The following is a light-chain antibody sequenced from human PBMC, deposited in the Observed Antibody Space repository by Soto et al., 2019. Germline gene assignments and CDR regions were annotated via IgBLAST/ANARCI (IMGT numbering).Light chain of an antibody. J-gene: IGLJ2*01. CDR2: DVS. CDR1: SSDVGGYTY. CDR3: SSYTRSSTVV. Sequence: QSALTNPASVSGSLGQPITISCTGTSSDVGGYTYVSWYQQHPGKAPKLMIYDVSNRPSGVSNRFSGSKSGNTASLTISGPQAEDEADYYCSSYTRSSTVVFGGGTKLTVL. V-gene: IGLV2-14*01.